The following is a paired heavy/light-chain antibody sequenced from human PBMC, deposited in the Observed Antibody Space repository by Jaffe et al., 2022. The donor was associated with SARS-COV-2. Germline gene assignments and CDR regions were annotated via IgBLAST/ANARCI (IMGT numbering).Heavy chain of an antibody. Sequence: QVQLQESGPGLVKPSETLSLTCTVSGGSISSYYWSWIRQPAGKGLEWIGRIYTSGSTNYNPSLKSRVTMSVDTSKNQFSLKLSSVTAADTAVYYCAGRGAFEYYDFWSGSGMDVWGQGTTVTVSS. CDR2: IYTSGST. J-gene: IGHJ6*02. CDR1: GGSISSYY. D-gene: IGHD3-3*01. CDR3: AGRGAFEYYDFWSGSGMDV. V-gene: IGHV4-4*07.
Light chain of an antibody. CDR3: GTWDSSLSAHWV. CDR1: SSNIGNNY. CDR2: DNN. Sequence: QSVLTQPPSVSAAPGQKVTISCSGSSSNIGNNYVSWYQQLPGTAPKLLIYDNNKRPSGIPDRFSGSKSGTSATLGITGLQTGDEADYYCGTWDSSLSAHWVFGGGTKLTVL. J-gene: IGLJ3*02. V-gene: IGLV1-51*01.